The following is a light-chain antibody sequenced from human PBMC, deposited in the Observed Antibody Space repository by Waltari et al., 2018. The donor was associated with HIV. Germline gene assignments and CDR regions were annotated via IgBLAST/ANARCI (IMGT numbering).Light chain of an antibody. V-gene: IGKV4-1*01. CDR2: WAA. J-gene: IGKJ1*01. CDR1: QSVLFSSNNKNY. CDR3: QQYGRSPQT. Sequence: DIVMTQSPDSLAVSLGERATINCKSSQSVLFSSNNKNYLAWYQQKPGQPPKLLIYWAATRESGVPDRFSGSGSGTDFTLTISRLEPEDFAVYYCQQYGRSPQTFGQGTKVEIK.